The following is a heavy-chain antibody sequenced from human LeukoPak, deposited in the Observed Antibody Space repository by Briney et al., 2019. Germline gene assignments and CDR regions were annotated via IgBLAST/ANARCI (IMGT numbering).Heavy chain of an antibody. Sequence: GGSLRLSCAASGFTVSSSYMYWVRQAPGKGLEWVSFFYRGETTYYAESVRGRFTISRDISKSTLCLQMNSLRAEDTAVYYCAKQLGYCSDGSCYFPYWGQGTLVTVSS. D-gene: IGHD2-15*01. V-gene: IGHV3-53*01. CDR1: GFTVSSSY. CDR3: AKQLGYCSDGSCYFPY. J-gene: IGHJ4*02. CDR2: FYRGETT.